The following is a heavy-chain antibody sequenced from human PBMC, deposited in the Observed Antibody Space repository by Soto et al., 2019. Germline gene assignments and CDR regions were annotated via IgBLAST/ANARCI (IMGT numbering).Heavy chain of an antibody. CDR3: ARGAPDIVAPDKRSDGMDV. CDR1: GYDFTLYG. V-gene: IGHV1-18*04. Sequence: QVQLVQSGDEVKKPGASVKVSCKASGYDFTLYGMSWVRQAPGQRLEWMGWSSAYNGKEESAERVQGRLTMTRDPSSSTVYMELRSMRVDDTAFYYCARGAPDIVAPDKRSDGMDVWGQGTAVTVSS. D-gene: IGHD5-12*01. CDR2: SSAYNGKE. J-gene: IGHJ6*02.